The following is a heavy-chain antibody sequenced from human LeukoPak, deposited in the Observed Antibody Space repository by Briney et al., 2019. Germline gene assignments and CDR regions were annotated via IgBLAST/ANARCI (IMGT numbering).Heavy chain of an antibody. D-gene: IGHD3-3*01. CDR3: AKRPRETYYDFWSGYSDY. Sequence: GGSLRLSCAASGFTFSDYAMSWVRQAPGKGLEWVSAISGTGSSTYYADSVKGRFTISRDNSKNTLYLQMNSLRAEDTAVYYCAKRPRETYYDFWSGYSDYWGQGTLVTVSS. CDR1: GFTFSDYA. V-gene: IGHV3-23*01. CDR2: ISGTGSST. J-gene: IGHJ4*02.